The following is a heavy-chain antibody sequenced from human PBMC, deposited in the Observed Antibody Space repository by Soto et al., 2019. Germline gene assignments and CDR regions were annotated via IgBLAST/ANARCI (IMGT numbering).Heavy chain of an antibody. CDR2: IYYSGST. CDR1: GGSVSSGSYY. V-gene: IGHV4-61*01. CDR3: ARIHARNWNGLDYYYYGMDV. D-gene: IGHD1-20*01. Sequence: SETLSLTCTVSGGSVSSGSYYWSWIRQPPGKGLVWIGYIYYSGSTNYNPSLRSRVTISVDTSKNQFSLKLSSVTAADTAVYYCARIHARNWNGLDYYYYGMDVWGQGTTVTVSS. J-gene: IGHJ6*02.